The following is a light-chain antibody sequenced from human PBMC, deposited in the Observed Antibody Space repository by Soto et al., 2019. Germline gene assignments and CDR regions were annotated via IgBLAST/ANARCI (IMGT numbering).Light chain of an antibody. V-gene: IGKV1-39*01. J-gene: IGKJ2*03. CDR2: AAS. CDR1: QSISSY. Sequence: DIQMTQSPSSLSASVGDRVTITCRASQSISSYLNWYQQKPGKAPKLLIYAASSLQSGVPSRFSGSGSGTEFTLIISSLQPEDFATYYCQQYNAYYSFGQGTKVDIK. CDR3: QQYNAYYS.